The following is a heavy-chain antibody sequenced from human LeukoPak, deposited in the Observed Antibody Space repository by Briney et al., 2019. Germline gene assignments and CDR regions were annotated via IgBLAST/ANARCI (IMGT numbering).Heavy chain of an antibody. CDR2: INPNSGGT. CDR3: ARDIPYHLLGGVVGMDV. V-gene: IGHV1-2*02. J-gene: IGHJ6*02. CDR1: GYTFTGYY. D-gene: IGHD3-3*01. Sequence: ASVKVSCKASGYTFTGYYMHWVRQAPGQGLEWMGWINPNSGGTNYAQKFQGRVTMTRDTSISTAYMELSRLRSDDTAVYYCARDIPYHLLGGVVGMDVWGQGTTVTVSS.